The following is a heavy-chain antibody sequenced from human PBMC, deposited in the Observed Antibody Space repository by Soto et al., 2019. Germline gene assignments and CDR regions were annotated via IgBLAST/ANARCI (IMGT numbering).Heavy chain of an antibody. J-gene: IGHJ6*01. CDR3: ASSSRDMSFSALDV. Sequence: QLQLQGSGSRLVKPSQTLSLSCTVSGGSISSAGYSGSWIRQSPGKDLEWIGYIYHSVNAFYNPALNRRVTISTDTSTNQFCLNVTSATAVYTAVYFCASSSRDMSFSALDVWGKGTTV. CDR2: IYHSVNA. CDR1: GGSISSAGYS. V-gene: IGHV4-30-2*06. D-gene: IGHD2-2*01.